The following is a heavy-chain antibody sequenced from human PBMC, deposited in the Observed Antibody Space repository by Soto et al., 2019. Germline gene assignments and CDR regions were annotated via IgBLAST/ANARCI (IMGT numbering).Heavy chain of an antibody. CDR3: ARLTLLYGMDV. J-gene: IGHJ6*02. CDR1: GGSISSYY. CDR2: IDPSDSYT. Sequence: ETLSLTCTVSGGSISSYYWSWIRQPPGKGLEWMGRIDPSDSYTNYSPSFQGHVTISADKSISTAYLQWSSLKASDTAMYYCARLTLLYGMDVWGQGTTVTVSS. V-gene: IGHV5-10-1*01.